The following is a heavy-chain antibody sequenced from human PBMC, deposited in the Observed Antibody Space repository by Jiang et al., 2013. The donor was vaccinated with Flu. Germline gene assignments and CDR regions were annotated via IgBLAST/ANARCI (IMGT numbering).Heavy chain of an antibody. J-gene: IGHJ4*02. D-gene: IGHD3-3*01. CDR1: GFTFSSYG. Sequence: RLSCAASGFTFSSYGMHWVRQAPGKGLEWVAVISYDGSNKYYADSVKGRFTISRDNSKNTLYLQMNSLRAEDTAVYYCAKDPSPYDFVAEYYFDYWGQGTLVTVSS. CDR3: AKDPSPYDFVAEYYFDY. V-gene: IGHV3-30*18. CDR2: ISYDGSNK.